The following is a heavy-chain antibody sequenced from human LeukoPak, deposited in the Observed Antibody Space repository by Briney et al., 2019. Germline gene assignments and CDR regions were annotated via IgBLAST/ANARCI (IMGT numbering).Heavy chain of an antibody. J-gene: IGHJ4*02. CDR2: INHRGST. CDR1: GGSFSAYY. V-gene: IGHV4-34*01. CDR3: ATESGFNDY. D-gene: IGHD3-3*01. Sequence: SETLSLTCAVYGGSFSAYYWSWIRQPPGKGLEWIGEINHRGSTNYNPSLKSRVTISVDTSKNQFSLKLNSVTAADTAVYYCATESGFNDYWGQGTLVTVSS.